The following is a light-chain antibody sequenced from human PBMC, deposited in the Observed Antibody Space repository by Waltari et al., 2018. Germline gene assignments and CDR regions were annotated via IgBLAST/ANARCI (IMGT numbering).Light chain of an antibody. CDR3: CSYAGSSIVV. V-gene: IGLV2-23*01. J-gene: IGLJ2*01. CDR2: EGS. CDR1: ISDVGSYNL. Sequence: QSALTQPASVSGSPGQSITISCPGTISDVGSYNLVSWYQQHPGKAPKLMIYEGSKRPSGVSNRFSGSKSGNTASLTISGLQAEDEADYYCCSYAGSSIVVFGGGTKLTVL.